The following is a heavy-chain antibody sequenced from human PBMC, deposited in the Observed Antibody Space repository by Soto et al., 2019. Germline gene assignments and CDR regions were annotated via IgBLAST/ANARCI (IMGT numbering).Heavy chain of an antibody. Sequence: SVRLSCKASGATLSSYAVSWVRQAPGQGLEWMGRIIPILGIANYAQKLQGRVTMTTDTSTSTAYMELRSLRSDDTAVYYCATRGLLRYFDWLVLRDQVPNYWGQGTLVTVSS. V-gene: IGHV1-69*04. CDR2: IIPILGIA. J-gene: IGHJ4*02. CDR3: ATRGLLRYFDWLVLRDQVPNY. CDR1: GATLSSYA. D-gene: IGHD3-9*01.